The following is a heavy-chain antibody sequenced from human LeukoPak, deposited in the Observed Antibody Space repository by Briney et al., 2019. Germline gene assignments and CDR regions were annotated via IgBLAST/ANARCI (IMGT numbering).Heavy chain of an antibody. V-gene: IGHV3-66*03. D-gene: IGHD2-2*01. Sequence: GGSLRLSCEASGFTISDNYVTWVRQAPGKGLEGVSVFYTSGITYFADSVKGRFSISRDNSKNTVYLQMNSLRGEDSAVYYCARDWPHCSSTSCYFYMDVWGRGTTVTVSS. J-gene: IGHJ6*03. CDR1: GFTISDNY. CDR3: ARDWPHCSSTSCYFYMDV. CDR2: FYTSGIT.